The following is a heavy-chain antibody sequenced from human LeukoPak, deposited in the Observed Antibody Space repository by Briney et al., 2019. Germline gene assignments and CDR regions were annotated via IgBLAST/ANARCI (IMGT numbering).Heavy chain of an antibody. J-gene: IGHJ6*04. Sequence: SETLSLTCAVYGGSFSGYYWSWIRQPPGEGLEWIGEINHSGSTNYNPSLKSRVTISVDTSKNQFSLKLSSVTAADTAVYYCARSAVVVPAAMHYYYGMDVWGKGTTVTVSS. V-gene: IGHV4-34*01. CDR3: ARSAVVVPAAMHYYYGMDV. CDR2: INHSGST. D-gene: IGHD2-2*01. CDR1: GGSFSGYY.